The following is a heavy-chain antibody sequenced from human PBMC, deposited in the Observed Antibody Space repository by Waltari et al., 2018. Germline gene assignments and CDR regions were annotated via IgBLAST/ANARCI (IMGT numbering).Heavy chain of an antibody. CDR1: GGSIRSSRSY. Sequence: QLPLQESGPGLVKPSETLSPTCPVSGGSIRSSRSYWGWIRPPPGKGLECIGSIYYSGSTYYNPSLKSRVTISVDTSKNQFSLKLSSVTAADTAVYYCARDRRGQAGSGGPHDYWGQGTLVTVSS. D-gene: IGHD3-10*01. CDR2: IYYSGST. CDR3: ARDRRGQAGSGGPHDY. V-gene: IGHV4-39*07. J-gene: IGHJ4*02.